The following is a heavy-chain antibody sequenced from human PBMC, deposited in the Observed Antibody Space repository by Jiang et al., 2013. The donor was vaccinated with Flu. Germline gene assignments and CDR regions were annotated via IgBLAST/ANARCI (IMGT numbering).Heavy chain of an antibody. V-gene: IGHV1-69*04. CDR2: IIPILGIA. J-gene: IGHJ4*02. Sequence: SSVKVSCKASGGTFSSYAISWVRQAPGQGLEWMGRIIPILGIANYAQKFQGRVTITADKSTSTAYMELSSLRSEDTAVYYCARDAGYDFWSGYYFDYWGQGTLVTVSS. D-gene: IGHD3/OR15-3a*01. CDR1: GGTFSSYA. CDR3: ARDAGYDFWSGYYFDY.